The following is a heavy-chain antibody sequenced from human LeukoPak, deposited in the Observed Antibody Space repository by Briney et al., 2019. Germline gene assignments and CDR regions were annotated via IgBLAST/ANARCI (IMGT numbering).Heavy chain of an antibody. D-gene: IGHD1-26*01. CDR2: IYYSGST. J-gene: IGHJ4*02. Sequence: PSETLSLTCAVYGGSFNNYYWSWIRQPPGKGLEWIGYIYYSGSTYYNPSLKSRVTISVDTSKNQFSLKLSSVTAADTAVYYCARDSGSFFDYWGQGTLVTVSS. V-gene: IGHV4-30-4*01. CDR1: GGSFNNYY. CDR3: ARDSGSFFDY.